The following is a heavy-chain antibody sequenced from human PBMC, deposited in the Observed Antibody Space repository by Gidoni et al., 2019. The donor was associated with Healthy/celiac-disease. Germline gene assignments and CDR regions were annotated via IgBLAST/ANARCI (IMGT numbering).Heavy chain of an antibody. CDR3: AREGGTMIVVEGYFDL. CDR1: GFTFSSYA. D-gene: IGHD3-22*01. CDR2: ISYDGSNK. V-gene: IGHV3-30-3*01. Sequence: QVQLVESGGGVVQPGRSLRLSCAASGFTFSSYAMHWVRQAPGKGLEWVAVISYDGSNKYYADSVKGRFTISRDNSKNTLYLQMNSLRAEDTAVYYCAREGGTMIVVEGYFDLWGRGTLVTVSS. J-gene: IGHJ2*01.